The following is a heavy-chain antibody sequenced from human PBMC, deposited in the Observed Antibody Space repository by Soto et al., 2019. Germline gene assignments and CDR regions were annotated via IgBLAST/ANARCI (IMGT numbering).Heavy chain of an antibody. J-gene: IGHJ4*02. D-gene: IGHD3-3*01. Sequence: GASVKVSCKASGFTFTSSAVQWVRQARGQRLEWIGWIVVGSGNTNYAQKFQERVTITRDMSTSTAYMELSSLRSEDTAVHYCAAAHYYDFWSGYSSPWYYFDYWGQGTLVTVS. CDR2: IVVGSGNT. CDR1: GFTFTSSA. CDR3: AAAHYYDFWSGYSSPWYYFDY. V-gene: IGHV1-58*01.